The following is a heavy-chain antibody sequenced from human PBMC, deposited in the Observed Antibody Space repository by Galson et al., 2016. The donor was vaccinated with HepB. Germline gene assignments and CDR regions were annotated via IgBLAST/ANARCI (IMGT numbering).Heavy chain of an antibody. CDR2: TYHTSNCYS. J-gene: IGHJ4*02. CDR1: GYSVSSKSAA. Sequence: CAISGYSVSSKSAAWNWIRHSPSRGLEWLGRTYHTSNCYSDYAVSVKSRITINPDTSKNQFSLQLNSVTPEDTAVYYGARGHLVVPFSFYFDYWGQGSLVTVSS. D-gene: IGHD2-2*01. V-gene: IGHV6-1*01. CDR3: ARGHLVVPFSFYFDY.